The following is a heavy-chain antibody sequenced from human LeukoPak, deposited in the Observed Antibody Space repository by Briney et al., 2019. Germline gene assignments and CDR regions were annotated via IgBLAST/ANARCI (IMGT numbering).Heavy chain of an antibody. CDR1: GFTFSTYD. CDR2: IGTAGEI. D-gene: IGHD2-2*01. J-gene: IGHJ5*02. V-gene: IGHV3-13*01. CDR3: ARGSEVVAAANNWFDP. Sequence: PGGSLRLSCAASGFTFSTYDMHWVRQATGKGLEWVSAIGTAGEIYYPGSVKGRFTISRENAKNSLYLQMNSLRAGDTAVYYCARGSEVVAAANNWFDPWGQGTLVTVSS.